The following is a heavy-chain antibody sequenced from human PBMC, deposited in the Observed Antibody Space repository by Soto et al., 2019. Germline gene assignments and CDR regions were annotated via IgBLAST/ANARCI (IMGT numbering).Heavy chain of an antibody. CDR1: GYTFTGYY. D-gene: IGHD3-10*01. J-gene: IGHJ5*02. CDR3: AYGSGSYYSYFDP. CDR2: INPNSGGT. V-gene: IGHV1-2*04. Sequence: ASVKVSCKASGYTFTGYYMHWVRQAPGQGLEWMGWINPNSGGTNYAQKFQGWVTMTRDTSISTAYMELSRLRSDDTAVYYCAYGSGSYYSYFDPWCQGTLVTVSS.